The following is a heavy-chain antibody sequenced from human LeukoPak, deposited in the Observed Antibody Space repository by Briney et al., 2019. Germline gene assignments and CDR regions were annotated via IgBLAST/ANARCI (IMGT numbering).Heavy chain of an antibody. Sequence: GGSLRLSCAASGFTFSNFGMSWVRQAPGKGLEWVSGISGSGGSTYYADSVKGRFTISRDNSKNTLYLQMNSLRAEDTAVYYCAKDLRAVRLLWFGEPFGYWGQGTLVTVSS. D-gene: IGHD3-10*01. CDR1: GFTFSNFG. CDR3: AKDLRAVRLLWFGEPFGY. V-gene: IGHV3-23*01. CDR2: ISGSGGST. J-gene: IGHJ4*02.